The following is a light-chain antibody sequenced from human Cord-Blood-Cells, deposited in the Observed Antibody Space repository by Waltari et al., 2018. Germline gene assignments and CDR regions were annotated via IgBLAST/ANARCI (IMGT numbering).Light chain of an antibody. CDR1: PSISRY. V-gene: IGKV1-39*01. J-gene: IGKJ4*01. Sequence: DIQMNPSPSFLSACVGDRITITCRASPSISRYLNWYQQKPGKAPKLLIYAASSLQSGVPLRFNGSGSAIDFTLTISSLQPEHSAAYYCQQSYSTPFGGGTKVEIK. CDR2: AAS. CDR3: QQSYSTP.